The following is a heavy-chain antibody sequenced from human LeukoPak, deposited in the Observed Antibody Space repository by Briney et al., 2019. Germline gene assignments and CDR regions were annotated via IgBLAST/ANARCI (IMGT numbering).Heavy chain of an antibody. J-gene: IGHJ4*02. CDR1: GFTFSRYG. D-gene: IGHD1-26*01. V-gene: IGHV3-33*06. CDR2: IWHDGGYE. CDR3: AKDGVGATSLDC. Sequence: GRSLRLSCAASGFTFSRYGMHWVRQAPGKGLEWVAVIWHDGGYEYYADSVKGRFTISRDSSKNTLYLQMNSLRAEDTAVYYCAKDGVGATSLDCWGQGTLVTVSS.